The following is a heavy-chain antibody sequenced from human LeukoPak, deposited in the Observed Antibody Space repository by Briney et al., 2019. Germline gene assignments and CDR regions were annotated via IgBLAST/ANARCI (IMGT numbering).Heavy chain of an antibody. V-gene: IGHV3-33*01. D-gene: IGHD3-22*01. CDR2: IWYDGSNK. CDR3: TRDLSGHYSIDY. J-gene: IGHJ4*02. Sequence: GRSLRLSCAASGFTFSSYGMHWVRQAPGKGLEWVAVIWYDGSNKYYADSVKGRFTISRDNSKNTLYLQVNSLRPEDTAVYHCTRDLSGHYSIDYWGLGTLVTVSS. CDR1: GFTFSSYG.